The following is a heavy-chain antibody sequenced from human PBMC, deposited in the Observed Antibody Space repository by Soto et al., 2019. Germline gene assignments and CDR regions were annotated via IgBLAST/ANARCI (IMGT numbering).Heavy chain of an antibody. V-gene: IGHV1-69*01. CDR3: ARGYRHGYFYALDV. Sequence: QVQLVQSGAEVKKPGSSVKVSCKTYGGSFSDYAINWVRQAPGQGLEWMGGIIPMYGIANYAPKFQGRVTITADESTRTADMEVSSLRSEDTALFYCARGYRHGYFYALDVWGQGTTVTVSS. CDR2: IIPMYGIA. J-gene: IGHJ6*02. CDR1: GGSFSDYA. D-gene: IGHD5-18*01.